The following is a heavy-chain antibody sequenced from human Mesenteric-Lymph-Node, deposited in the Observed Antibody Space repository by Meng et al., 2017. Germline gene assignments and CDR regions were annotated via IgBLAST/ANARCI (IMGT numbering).Heavy chain of an antibody. CDR1: GGSISSYY. V-gene: IGHV4-59*01. D-gene: IGHD3-10*01. CDR3: ARTGRGVTLPDYYYGMDV. Sequence: GSLRLSCTVSGGSISSYYWSWIRQPPGKGLEWIGYIYYSGSTNYNPSLRSRVTISVDTSKNQFSLKLSSVTAADTAVYYCARTGRGVTLPDYYYGMDVWGQGTTVTVSS. CDR2: IYYSGST. J-gene: IGHJ6*02.